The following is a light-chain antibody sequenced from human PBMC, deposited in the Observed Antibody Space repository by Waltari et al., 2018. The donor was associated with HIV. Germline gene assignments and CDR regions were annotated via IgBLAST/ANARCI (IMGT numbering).Light chain of an antibody. CDR1: SSTIGSNY. V-gene: IGLV1-47*01. CDR3: ATWTDSLSGVV. Sequence: QSVLPQSPSASGTPGQRLTISCSGRSSTIGSNYVYWYQQLPGTAPKLLLYRNNQRPSGVPDRFSGSKSGTSASLAISWLRSEDEAHYYCATWTDSLSGVVFGGGTKLRVL. J-gene: IGLJ2*01. CDR2: RNN.